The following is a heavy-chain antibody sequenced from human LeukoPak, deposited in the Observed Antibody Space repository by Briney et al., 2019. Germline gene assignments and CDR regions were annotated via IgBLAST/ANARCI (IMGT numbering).Heavy chain of an antibody. Sequence: GGSLRLSCAVSGFTFSTYGMHWVRQAPGKGLEWVAVIYYDGSKNFYGDSVKGRFTISRDDSKNTLYLQMNSLRAEDTAVYYCAKDRIQNYGGGTNFDYWGQGMLVTVSS. CDR3: AKDRIQNYGGGTNFDY. CDR1: GFTFSTYG. D-gene: IGHD4-23*01. J-gene: IGHJ4*02. V-gene: IGHV3-33*03. CDR2: IYYDGSKN.